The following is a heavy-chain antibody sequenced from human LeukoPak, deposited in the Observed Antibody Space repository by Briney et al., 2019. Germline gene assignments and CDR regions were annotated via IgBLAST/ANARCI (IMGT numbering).Heavy chain of an antibody. D-gene: IGHD3-22*01. Sequence: GSLRLSCAASGFTFSSYAMHWVRQAPGKGLEYVSAISSNGGSTYYANSVKGRFTISRDNSKNTLYLQMGSLRAEDMAVYYCARTYYYDGAAFDIWGQGTMVTVSS. CDR1: GFTFSSYA. CDR3: ARTYYYDGAAFDI. J-gene: IGHJ3*02. CDR2: ISSNGGST. V-gene: IGHV3-64*01.